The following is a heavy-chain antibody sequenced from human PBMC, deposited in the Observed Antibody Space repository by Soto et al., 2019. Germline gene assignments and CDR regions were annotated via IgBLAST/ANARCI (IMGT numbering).Heavy chain of an antibody. CDR3: ARHHSSGWYKQVDAFDI. CDR2: IYPGDSDT. D-gene: IGHD6-19*01. Sequence: GESLKISCKGSGYSFTSYWIGWVRQMPGKGLEWMGIIYPGDSDTRYSPSFQGQVTISADKSISTAYLQWSSLKASDTAMYYCARHHSSGWYKQVDAFDIWGQGTMVTVSS. CDR1: GYSFTSYW. J-gene: IGHJ3*02. V-gene: IGHV5-51*01.